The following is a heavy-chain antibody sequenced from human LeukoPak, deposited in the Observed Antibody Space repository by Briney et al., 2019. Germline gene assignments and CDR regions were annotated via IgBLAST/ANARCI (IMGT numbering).Heavy chain of an antibody. CDR1: GGSFSGYY. CDR2: INHSGST. Sequence: SETLSLTCGVYGGSFSGYYWSWIRQPPGKGLEWIGEINHSGSTNYNPSLKSRVTISVDTSKNQFSLKLSSVTAADTAVYYCARTYSSGWWFDPWGQGTLVTVSS. J-gene: IGHJ5*02. D-gene: IGHD6-19*01. V-gene: IGHV4-34*01. CDR3: ARTYSSGWWFDP.